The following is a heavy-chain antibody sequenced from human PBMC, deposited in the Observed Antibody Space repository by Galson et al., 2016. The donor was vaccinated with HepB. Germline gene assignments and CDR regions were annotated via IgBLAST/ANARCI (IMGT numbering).Heavy chain of an antibody. V-gene: IGHV3-53*01. Sequence: SLRLSCAASGFTVSNNYLTWVRQAPGKGLEWVSVIFGAGRTDYADSAKGRFTTPRDESKNMVYVQMNSLGAEDTAVYYCAGGHDFWSGYLGAIGHYFDYWGQGTLVTVSS. D-gene: IGHD3-3*01. CDR2: IFGAGRT. J-gene: IGHJ4*02. CDR3: AGGHDFWSGYLGAIGHYFDY. CDR1: GFTVSNNY.